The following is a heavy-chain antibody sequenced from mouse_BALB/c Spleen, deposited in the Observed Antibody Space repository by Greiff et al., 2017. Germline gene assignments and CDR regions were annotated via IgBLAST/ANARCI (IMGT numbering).Heavy chain of an antibody. CDR3: ARKYDEAWFAY. Sequence: VQLKESGPGLVKPSQSLSLTCTVTGYSITSDYAWNWIRQFPGNKLEWMGYISYSGSTSYNPSLKSRISITRDTSKNQFFLQLNSVTTEDTATYYCARKYDEAWFAYWGQGTLVTVSA. CDR2: ISYSGST. D-gene: IGHD2-14*01. CDR1: GYSITSDYA. J-gene: IGHJ3*01. V-gene: IGHV3-2*02.